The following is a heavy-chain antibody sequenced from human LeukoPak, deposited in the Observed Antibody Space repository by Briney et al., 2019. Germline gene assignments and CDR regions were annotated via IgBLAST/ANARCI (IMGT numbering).Heavy chain of an antibody. CDR3: ARQGGGFWYFDL. Sequence: TSETLSLTCTVSGGSISSYYWSWIRQPPGKGLEWIGYIYYSGSTNNNPSLKSRVTISVDTSKNQFSLKLSSVTAADAAVYYCARQGGGFWYFDLWGRGTLVTVSS. D-gene: IGHD6-25*01. J-gene: IGHJ2*01. V-gene: IGHV4-59*08. CDR1: GGSISSYY. CDR2: IYYSGST.